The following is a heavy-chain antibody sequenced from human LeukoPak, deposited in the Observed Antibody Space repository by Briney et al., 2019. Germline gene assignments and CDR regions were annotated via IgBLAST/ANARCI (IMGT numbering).Heavy chain of an antibody. J-gene: IGHJ6*03. Sequence: ASVKVSCKASGDTFSNYAISWVRQAPGQGLEWMGGSIPVVGTTTYAQKFQGRVTITADKSTSTAYTELSSLRSEDTAVYYCARRIPERVVPAENYYYYMDVWGKGTTVTVSS. CDR1: GDTFSNYA. D-gene: IGHD2-2*01. CDR3: ARRIPERVVPAENYYYYMDV. V-gene: IGHV1-69*06. CDR2: SIPVVGTT.